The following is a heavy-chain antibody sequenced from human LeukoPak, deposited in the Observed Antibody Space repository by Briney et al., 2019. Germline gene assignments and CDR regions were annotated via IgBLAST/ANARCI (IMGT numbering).Heavy chain of an antibody. D-gene: IGHD3-10*01. CDR1: GFTVSSDY. V-gene: IGHV3-66*01. CDR2: IYSGGST. J-gene: IGHJ3*02. Sequence: AGSLRLSCAASGFTVSSDYMNWVRQAPGKGLEWVSVIYSGGSTDYADSVKGRFTISRDNSKNTLYLQMNSLRGEDTAVYYCARDHPPSGAFDIWGQGTMVTVSS. CDR3: ARDHPPSGAFDI.